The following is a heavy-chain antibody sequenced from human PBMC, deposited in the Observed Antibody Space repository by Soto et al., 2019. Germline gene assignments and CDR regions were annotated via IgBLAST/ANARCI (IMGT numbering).Heavy chain of an antibody. J-gene: IGHJ6*02. CDR1: GFTFDNYA. CDR2: ITGSGENT. Sequence: GGSLRLSCAASGFTFDNYAMNWVRQAPGKGLEWVSGITGSGENTYYADSVKGRFTISRDNSKNTLYVQLNSLRVEDTAIYYCAKVSLGATTITDFYYYRMDVWGQGTMVPVSS. CDR3: AKVSLGATTITDFYYYRMDV. D-gene: IGHD1-26*01. V-gene: IGHV3-23*01.